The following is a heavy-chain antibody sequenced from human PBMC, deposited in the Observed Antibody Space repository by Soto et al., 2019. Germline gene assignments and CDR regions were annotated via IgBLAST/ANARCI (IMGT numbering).Heavy chain of an antibody. CDR3: AMGYCSGGSCPPFDAFDI. CDR2: INPSGGST. J-gene: IGHJ3*02. CDR1: GYTFTSYY. Sequence: QVQLVQSGAEVKKPGASVKVSCKASGYTFTSYYMHWVRQAPGQGLEWMGIINPSGGSTSYAQKFQGRVTMTRDTSTSTVYMERSSLRSEDTAVYYCAMGYCSGGSCPPFDAFDIWGQGTMVTVSS. V-gene: IGHV1-46*03. D-gene: IGHD2-15*01.